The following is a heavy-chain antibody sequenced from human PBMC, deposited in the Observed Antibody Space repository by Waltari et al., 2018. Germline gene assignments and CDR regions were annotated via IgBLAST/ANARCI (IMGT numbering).Heavy chain of an antibody. D-gene: IGHD2-8*01. V-gene: IGHV4-39*01. J-gene: IGHJ2*01. CDR3: ARHPAMTIMLWYFDL. CDR2: IYYSPST. Sequence: QLQLQESGPGLVKPSETLSLTCTVSGGSISSSSYYWGWIRQPPGKGLEWIGSIYYSPSTHYNPSLTIRVSISVDTSKNQFSLKLSSVTAADTAVYYCARHPAMTIMLWYFDLWGRGTLVTVSS. CDR1: GGSISSSSYY.